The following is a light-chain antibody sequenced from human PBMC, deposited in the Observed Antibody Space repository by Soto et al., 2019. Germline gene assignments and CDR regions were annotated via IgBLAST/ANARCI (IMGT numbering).Light chain of an antibody. Sequence: QSVLTQPLSVSASPGQRVTISCSRGSSNIGSNTVAWYQHLPGTAPPRLIFTAGQRPSGVPGRFSGSKSGTSASLAISGLQSEDEGDYYCSAWDNSLNGYVFGPGTQLTVL. CDR2: TAG. CDR1: SSNIGSNT. J-gene: IGLJ1*01. CDR3: SAWDNSLNGYV. V-gene: IGLV1-44*01.